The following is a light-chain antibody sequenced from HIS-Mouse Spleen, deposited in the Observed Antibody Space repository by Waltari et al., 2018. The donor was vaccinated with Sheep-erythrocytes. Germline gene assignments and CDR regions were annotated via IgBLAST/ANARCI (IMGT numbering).Light chain of an antibody. CDR1: QSVSSY. CDR2: DAS. Sequence: EIVLTQSPATLSLSPGERATLPCRASQSVSSYLAWYQQKPGQAPRLLIYDASNRATGIPARFSGSGSGTDFTLTISSLEPEDFAVHYCQQRSNWYTFGQGTKLEIK. J-gene: IGKJ2*01. CDR3: QQRSNWYT. V-gene: IGKV3-11*01.